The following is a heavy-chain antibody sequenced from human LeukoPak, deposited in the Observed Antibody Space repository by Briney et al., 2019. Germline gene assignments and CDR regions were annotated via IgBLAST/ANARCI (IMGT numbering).Heavy chain of an antibody. CDR3: ARPGYGGNSGSFGY. J-gene: IGHJ4*02. CDR2: IYYTGSP. CDR1: GGSISTYY. V-gene: IGHV4-59*08. D-gene: IGHD4-23*01. Sequence: PSETLSLTCTVSGGSISTYYWSWIRQPPGNRLEWIGYIYYTGSPTYNPSLKSRVTISVDTSKNQFSLKLSSVTAADTAVYYCARPGYGGNSGSFGYWGQGTLVTVSS.